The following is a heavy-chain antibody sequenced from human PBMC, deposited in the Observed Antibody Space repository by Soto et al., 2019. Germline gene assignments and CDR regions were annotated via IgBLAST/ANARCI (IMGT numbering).Heavy chain of an antibody. Sequence: EVQLVESGGGLVQPGGSLRLSCAASGFTFSSYSMNWVRQAPGKGLEWVSYISSSSSTIYYADSVKGRFTISRDNAKNSLYLQMNSLRAEDTAVYYCARVSGGDGLTYWGQGTLVTVSS. CDR3: ARVSGGDGLTY. J-gene: IGHJ4*02. V-gene: IGHV3-48*01. CDR1: GFTFSSYS. D-gene: IGHD3-3*01. CDR2: ISSSSSTI.